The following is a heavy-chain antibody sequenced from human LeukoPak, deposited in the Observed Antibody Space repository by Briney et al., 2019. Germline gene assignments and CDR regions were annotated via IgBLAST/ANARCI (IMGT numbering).Heavy chain of an antibody. CDR2: INHSGST. D-gene: IGHD4-11*01. CDR1: GGSFSGYY. V-gene: IGHV4-34*01. CDR3: ARGVGYSNYYYYYYMDV. J-gene: IGHJ6*03. Sequence: SETLSLTCAVYGGSFSGYYWSWIRQPPGKGMEWIGEINHSGSTNYNPSLKSRVTISVDTSKNQFSLKLSSVTAADTAVYYCARGVGYSNYYYYYYMDVWGKGTTVTVSS.